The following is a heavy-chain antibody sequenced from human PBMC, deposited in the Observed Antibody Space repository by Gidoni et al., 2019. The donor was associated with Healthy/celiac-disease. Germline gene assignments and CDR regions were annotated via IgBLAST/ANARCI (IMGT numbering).Heavy chain of an antibody. CDR2: ISSSSSYI. D-gene: IGHD4-17*01. CDR3: ASLYGEYTAPHYFDY. CDR1: GFTFSSYS. V-gene: IGHV3-21*01. Sequence: EVQLVESGGGLVKPGGSLRLSCAASGFTFSSYSMNWVRQAPGKGLEWVSSISSSSSYIYYADSVKGRFTISRDNAKNSLYLQMNSLRAEDTAVYYCASLYGEYTAPHYFDYWGQGTLVTVSS. J-gene: IGHJ4*02.